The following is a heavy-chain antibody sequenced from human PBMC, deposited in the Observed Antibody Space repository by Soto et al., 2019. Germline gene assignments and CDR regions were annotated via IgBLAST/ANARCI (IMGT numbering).Heavy chain of an antibody. CDR2: IMPIFRTP. CDR1: GGTFSSYA. CDR3: ARDNDRPQLGGNYYYILDV. Sequence: ASVKVSCKASGGTFSSYAISWVRQAPGQGLEWLGGIMPIFRTPDYSQKFQGRVTVTADESTSTAYMELRGLRSDDTAVYYCARDNDRPQLGGNYYYILDVWGQGTTVTVS. V-gene: IGHV1-69*13. J-gene: IGHJ6*02. D-gene: IGHD1-1*01.